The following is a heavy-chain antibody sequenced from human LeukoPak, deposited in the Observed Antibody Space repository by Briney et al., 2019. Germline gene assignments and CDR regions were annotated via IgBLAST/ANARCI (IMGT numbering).Heavy chain of an antibody. D-gene: IGHD4-17*01. V-gene: IGHV4-39*01. J-gene: IGHJ4*02. Sequence: SETLSLTCTVSGGSISSGSYYWSWIRQPAGKGLEWIGRIYYSGSTYYNPSLKSRVTISVDTSKNQFSLNLSSVTAADTAIYYCARLSTVTTSFDYWGQGTLVTVSS. CDR3: ARLSTVTTSFDY. CDR1: GGSISSGSYY. CDR2: IYYSGST.